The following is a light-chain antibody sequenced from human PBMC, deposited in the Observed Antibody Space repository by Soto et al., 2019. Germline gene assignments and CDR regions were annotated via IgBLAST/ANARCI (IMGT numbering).Light chain of an antibody. CDR1: QSVSSSY. V-gene: IGKV3-20*01. CDR2: GAS. CDR3: QQYGSSPPRT. J-gene: IGKJ2*01. Sequence: EIVLTQSPGTLSLSPGERATLSCRASQSVSSSYLAWYQQKPGQAPRLLIYGASSRATGIPDRFSGSGSGPDFTLTISSLEPEDFAVYYCQQYGSSPPRTFGQGTKLEIK.